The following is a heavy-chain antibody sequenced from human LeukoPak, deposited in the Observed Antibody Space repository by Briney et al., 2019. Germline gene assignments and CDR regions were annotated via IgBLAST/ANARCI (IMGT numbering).Heavy chain of an antibody. CDR1: GYSFINYW. Sequence: GESLKISCKGSGYSFINYWIGWVRQMPGKGLEWMGIIYPGDSDTRYSPSFQGQVIISADKSISTTYLQWSSLKASDTAMYYCARRANYDSGSYPNDYWGQGTLVTVSS. J-gene: IGHJ4*02. V-gene: IGHV5-51*01. CDR3: ARRANYDSGSYPNDY. D-gene: IGHD3-10*01. CDR2: IYPGDSDT.